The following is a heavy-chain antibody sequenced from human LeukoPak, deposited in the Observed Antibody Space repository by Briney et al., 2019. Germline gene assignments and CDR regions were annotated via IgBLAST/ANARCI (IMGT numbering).Heavy chain of an antibody. CDR1: GFTFSSYS. J-gene: IGHJ4*02. CDR3: ARDGGFGDPFDY. Sequence: PGGSLRLSCAASGFTFSSYSMNWVRQAPGKGLEWVSVIYSGGSTYYADSVKGRFTNSRDNSKNTLYLQMNSLRAEDTAVYYCARDGGFGDPFDYWGQGTLVTVSS. CDR2: IYSGGST. D-gene: IGHD3-10*01. V-gene: IGHV3-53*01.